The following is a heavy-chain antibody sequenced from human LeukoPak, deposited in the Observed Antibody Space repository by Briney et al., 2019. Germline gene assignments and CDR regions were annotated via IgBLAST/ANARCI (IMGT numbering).Heavy chain of an antibody. CDR3: VGHSDY. Sequence: GGSLRLSCAASGFTFSSYAMSWVRQAPGKGLEWVSTISGSGDSTYYADSVKGRFTISRDNAKNSLYLQMNSLRAEDTAVYYCVGHSDYWGQGTLVTVSS. D-gene: IGHD3-16*01. CDR1: GFTFSSYA. J-gene: IGHJ4*02. V-gene: IGHV3-23*01. CDR2: ISGSGDST.